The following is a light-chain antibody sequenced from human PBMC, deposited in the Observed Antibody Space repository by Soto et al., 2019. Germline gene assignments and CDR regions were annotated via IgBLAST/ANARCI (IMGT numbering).Light chain of an antibody. J-gene: IGLJ1*01. V-gene: IGLV2-14*01. CDR3: TSYTSNSTLV. CDR1: SSDIGGYNY. Sequence: QSALTQPASVSGSPGQSITLSCTGTSSDIGGYNYVSWYQQHPGKAPKLMIYDVSNRPSGVSNRFSGSKSGNTASLTISGLQAEDEADFYCTSYTSNSTLVFGTGTKVTVL. CDR2: DVS.